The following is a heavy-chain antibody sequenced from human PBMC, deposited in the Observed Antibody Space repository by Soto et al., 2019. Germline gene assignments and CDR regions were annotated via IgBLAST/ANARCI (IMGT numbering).Heavy chain of an antibody. V-gene: IGHV1-46*03. D-gene: IGHD6-19*01. J-gene: IGHJ5*02. Sequence: ASVKVSCKASGYTFTSYYMHWVRQAPGQGLEWMGIINPSGGSTSYAQKFQGRVTMTRDTSTSTVYMELSSLRSEDTAVYYCARDYIVGYIAVAGTGSWHGWFDPWGQGTLVTVSS. CDR2: INPSGGST. CDR1: GYTFTSYY. CDR3: ARDYIVGYIAVAGTGSWHGWFDP.